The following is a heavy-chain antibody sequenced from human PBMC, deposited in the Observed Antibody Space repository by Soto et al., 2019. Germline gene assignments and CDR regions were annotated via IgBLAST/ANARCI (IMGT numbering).Heavy chain of an antibody. CDR3: AREAGALSTWFHP. Sequence: PWETLSLTCAISGDTGSRNRAAWNWIRQSPSRGLEWLGRTYYRSKWYNDSAVSLEIRITITPATPNNQFSLQLTSLSPADTAVSCSAREAGALSTWFHPGGQGTLVTVSS. V-gene: IGHV6-1*01. J-gene: IGHJ5*02. D-gene: IGHD3-10*01. CDR1: GDTGSRNRAA. CDR2: TYYRSKWYN.